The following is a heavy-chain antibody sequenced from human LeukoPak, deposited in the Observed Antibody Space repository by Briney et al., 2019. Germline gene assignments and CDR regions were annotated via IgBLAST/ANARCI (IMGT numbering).Heavy chain of an antibody. CDR2: IYSGGST. CDR1: GFTVSSNY. V-gene: IGHV3-53*01. Sequence: PGGSLRLFCAASGFTVSSNYMSWVRQAPGKGLEWVSVIYSGGSTYYADSVKGRFTISRDNSKNTLYLQMNSLRAEDTAVYYCAELGITMIGGVWGKGTTVTISS. CDR3: AELGITMIGGV. D-gene: IGHD3-10*02. J-gene: IGHJ6*04.